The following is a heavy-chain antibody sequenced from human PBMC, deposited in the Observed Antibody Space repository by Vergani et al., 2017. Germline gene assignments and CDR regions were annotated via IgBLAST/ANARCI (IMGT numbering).Heavy chain of an antibody. CDR3: AHTAECSRYGDYDAFDY. D-gene: IGHD4-17*01. V-gene: IGHV2-5*02. J-gene: IGHJ4*02. CDR2: IYWDDDK. CDR1: GFSLSTSGVG. Sequence: QITLKESGPTLVNPTQTLTLTCTFSGFSLSTSGVGVGWIRQPPGKALEWLALIYWDDDKRYSPSLKSRLTSTKDTSKNQVVLTMTNMDPVDTATYYCAHTAECSRYGDYDAFDYWGQGTLVTVSS.